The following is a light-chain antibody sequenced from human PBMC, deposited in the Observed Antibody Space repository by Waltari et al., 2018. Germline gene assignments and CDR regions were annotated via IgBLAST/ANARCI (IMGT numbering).Light chain of an antibody. V-gene: IGKV4-1*01. CDR3: QQYYSTPYT. Sequence: DIVMTQSPDSLAVSLVERATINCKSSQSVSYSSNNKNYLAWYQQQPGQPPKLLIYWASTRESGVPDRFSGSGSGTDFTLTISSLQTEDVAVYYCQQYYSTPYTFGQGTKLEIK. J-gene: IGKJ2*01. CDR2: WAS. CDR1: QSVSYSSNNKNY.